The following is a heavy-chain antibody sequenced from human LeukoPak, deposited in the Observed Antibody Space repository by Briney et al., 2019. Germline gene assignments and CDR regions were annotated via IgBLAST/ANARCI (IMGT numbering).Heavy chain of an antibody. CDR2: ISYDERNK. J-gene: IGHJ4*02. V-gene: IGHV3-30*03. CDR3: ASRIPPFDY. CDR1: GFTFSNYG. Sequence: GGSLRLSCAASGFTFSNYGVHWVRQAPGKGLEWVAVISYDERNKYYEDSVKGRFSISRDNSKNAVYLQMNSLRAEDTAVYYCASRIPPFDYWGQGTLVTVSS.